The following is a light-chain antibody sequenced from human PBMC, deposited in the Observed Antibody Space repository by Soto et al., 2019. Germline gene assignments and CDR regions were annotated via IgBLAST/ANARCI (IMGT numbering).Light chain of an antibody. J-gene: IGKJ4*01. V-gene: IGKV1-12*01. Sequence: ILVSQSPASFSASPGDRVSITCRATQDIGTYLAWYQQIPGKSPKLLIYDASTWQTGVPSRFSGSGSGTDFTLTISSLQPEDFAIYYCQQANNLPRTFGGGTKVDIK. CDR3: QQANNLPRT. CDR2: DAS. CDR1: QDIGTY.